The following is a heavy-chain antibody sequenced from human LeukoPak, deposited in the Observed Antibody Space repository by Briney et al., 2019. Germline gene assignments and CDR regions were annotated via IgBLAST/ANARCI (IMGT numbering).Heavy chain of an antibody. CDR1: GGTFSSYA. CDR2: IIPIFGTA. D-gene: IGHD3-22*01. Sequence: SVKVSCKASGGTFSSYAISWVRQAPGQGLEWMGGIIPIFGTANYAQKFQGRVTITADESTSTAYMELSSLRSEDTAVYYCASGPWDYDSSGYYYGFDYWGQGTLVTVSS. J-gene: IGHJ4*02. V-gene: IGHV1-69*13. CDR3: ASGPWDYDSSGYYYGFDY.